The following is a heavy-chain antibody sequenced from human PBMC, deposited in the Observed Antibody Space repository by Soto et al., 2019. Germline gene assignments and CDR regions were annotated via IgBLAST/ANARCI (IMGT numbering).Heavy chain of an antibody. CDR1: GYTFTSYY. CDR3: ARGVGATTPSYYYYGMDV. D-gene: IGHD1-26*01. J-gene: IGHJ6*02. V-gene: IGHV1-46*01. CDR2: INPSGGST. Sequence: ASVKVSCKASGYTFTSYYMHWVRQAPGQGLEWMGIINPSGGSTSYAQKFQGRVTMTRDTSTSTVYMELSSLRSEDTAVYYCARGVGATTPSYYYYGMDVWGQGTTVTVSS.